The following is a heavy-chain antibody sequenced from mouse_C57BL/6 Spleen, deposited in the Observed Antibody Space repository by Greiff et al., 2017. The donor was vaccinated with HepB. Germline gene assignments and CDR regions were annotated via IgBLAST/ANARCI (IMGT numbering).Heavy chain of an antibody. CDR3: AREGSSWFAY. V-gene: IGHV1-82*01. CDR2: IYPGDGDT. Sequence: VKLVESGPELVKPGASVKISCKASGYAFSSSWMNWVKQRPGKGLEWIGRIYPGDGDTNYNGKFKGKATLTADKSSSTAYMQLSSLTSEYSAVYFCAREGSSWFAYWGQGTLVTVSA. CDR1: GYAFSSSW. J-gene: IGHJ3*01.